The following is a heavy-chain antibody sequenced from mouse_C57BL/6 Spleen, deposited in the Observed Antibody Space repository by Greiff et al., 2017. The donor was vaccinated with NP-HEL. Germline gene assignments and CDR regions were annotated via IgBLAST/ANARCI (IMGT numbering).Heavy chain of an antibody. CDR1: GYTFTSYG. Sequence: QVQLQQSGAELARPGASVKLSCKASGYTFTSYGISWVKQRTGQGLEWIGEIYPRSGNTYYNEKFKGKATLTADKSSSTAYMELRSLTSEDSAVYFCAHSSGYEAWFAYWGQGTLVTVSA. V-gene: IGHV1-81*01. J-gene: IGHJ3*01. CDR2: IYPRSGNT. D-gene: IGHD3-2*02. CDR3: AHSSGYEAWFAY.